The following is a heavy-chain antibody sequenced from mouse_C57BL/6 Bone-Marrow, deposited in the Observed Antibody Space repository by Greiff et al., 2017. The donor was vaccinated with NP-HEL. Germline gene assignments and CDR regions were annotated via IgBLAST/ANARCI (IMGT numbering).Heavy chain of an antibody. Sequence: VQLQQPGAELVRPGSSVKLSCKASGYTFTSYWMHWVKQRPIQGLEWIGNIDPSDSETHFYQKFKDKATLTVDKSSSTAYMQLSSLTSEDSAVYYCARSVITTVGLDYWGQGTTLTVSS. CDR3: ARSVITTVGLDY. CDR2: IDPSDSET. CDR1: GYTFTSYW. V-gene: IGHV1-52*01. D-gene: IGHD1-1*01. J-gene: IGHJ2*01.